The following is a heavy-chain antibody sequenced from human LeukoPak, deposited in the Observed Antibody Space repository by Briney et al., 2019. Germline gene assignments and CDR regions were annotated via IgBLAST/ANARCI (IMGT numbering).Heavy chain of an antibody. D-gene: IGHD3-10*01. CDR3: AKDLKSMVRGACMDA. J-gene: IGHJ6*02. Sequence: PGGSLRLSCAASGFTFSSYAMSWVRQAPGKGLEWVSGSGSGGSTYYADSVKGRFTISRENSKNTLFLQLNSLRAEDSAVYYCAKDLKSMVRGACMDAWGQGTTVTVSS. V-gene: IGHV3-23*01. CDR2: SGSGGST. CDR1: GFTFSSYA.